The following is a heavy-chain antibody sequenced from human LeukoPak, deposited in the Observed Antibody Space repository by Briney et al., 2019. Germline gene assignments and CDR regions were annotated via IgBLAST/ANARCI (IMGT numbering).Heavy chain of an antibody. Sequence: PAGSLRLSCAASGVSIISNYMSWGRHAPPTGLERVSVINSGGSRYYSDSVSGRFTISRDNYKNTLYLQMNSLRAEDTDVYYCAREISRQVGIAAAGSEGYYFDYWGQGTLVTVSS. CDR3: AREISRQVGIAAAGSEGYYFDY. V-gene: IGHV3-53*01. CDR2: INSGGSR. J-gene: IGHJ4*02. CDR1: GVSIISNY. D-gene: IGHD6-13*01.